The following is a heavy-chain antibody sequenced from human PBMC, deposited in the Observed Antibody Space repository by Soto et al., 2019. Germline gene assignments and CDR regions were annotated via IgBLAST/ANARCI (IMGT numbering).Heavy chain of an antibody. D-gene: IGHD1-26*01. CDR2: ISSTSSTI. Sequence: VGSLRLSCVCSVCSFSKYSMNCVHHSPGKWLEWLSYISSTSSTIYYADSVKGRFTVSRDNAKNSMYLQMHSLRGGDAAVYYCARVDGRYHTGFHSLGQGTLVHVPS. J-gene: IGHJ5*02. CDR1: VCSFSKYS. V-gene: IGHV3-48*01. CDR3: ARVDGRYHTGFHS.